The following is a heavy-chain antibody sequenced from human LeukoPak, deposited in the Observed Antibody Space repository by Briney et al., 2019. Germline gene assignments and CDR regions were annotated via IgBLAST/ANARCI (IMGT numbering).Heavy chain of an antibody. CDR2: INSDGSRT. Sequence: PGGSLRLSCAASGFTFNSYWMHWVRQAPGKGLVWVSRINSDGSRTAYADSVKGRFSISRDNAKNTLYLQMNSQRVEDTAVYYCARGYGDWFDPWGQGTLVTVSS. CDR1: GFTFNSYW. V-gene: IGHV3-74*01. D-gene: IGHD3-10*01. J-gene: IGHJ5*02. CDR3: ARGYGDWFDP.